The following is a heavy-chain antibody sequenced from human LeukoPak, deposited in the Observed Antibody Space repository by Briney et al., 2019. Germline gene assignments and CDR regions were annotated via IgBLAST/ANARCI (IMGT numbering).Heavy chain of an antibody. Sequence: SETLSLTCTVSGGSISNYYWSWIRQPPGKGLEWIGYIYYSGSTNYNPSLKSRVILSVDTSKNQFSLKLISVTAADTAVYYCARGQGATVPQVGKNWFDPWGRGTRVIVSS. CDR2: IYYSGST. J-gene: IGHJ5*02. D-gene: IGHD1-26*01. CDR3: ARGQGATVPQVGKNWFDP. V-gene: IGHV4-59*12. CDR1: GGSISNYY.